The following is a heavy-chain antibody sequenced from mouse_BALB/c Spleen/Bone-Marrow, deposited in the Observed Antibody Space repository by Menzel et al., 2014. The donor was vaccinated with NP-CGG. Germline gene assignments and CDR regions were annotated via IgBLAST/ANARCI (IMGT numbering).Heavy chain of an antibody. CDR3: ASGNYFNFDY. CDR1: GYSIPSGYY. D-gene: IGHD2-1*01. V-gene: IGHV3-6*02. CDR2: ISYDGSN. J-gene: IGHJ2*01. Sequence: EVKLMESGPGLVKPSQSLSLTCSVTGYSIPSGYYWNWIRQFPGNKLEWMGYISYDGSNNYNPSLKSRISITRDTSKNQFFLKLNSVTTEDTATYYCASGNYFNFDYWGQGTTLTVSS.